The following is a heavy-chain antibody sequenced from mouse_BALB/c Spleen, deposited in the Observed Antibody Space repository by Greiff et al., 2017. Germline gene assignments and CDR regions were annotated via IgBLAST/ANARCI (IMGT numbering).Heavy chain of an antibody. Sequence: EVKLQESGPGLVKPSQSLSLTCSVTGYSITSGYYWNWIRQFPGNKLEWMGYISYDGSNNYNPSLKNRISITRDTSKNQFFLKLNSVTTEDTATYYCALLLRPFDYWGQGTTLTVSS. CDR1: GYSITSGYY. V-gene: IGHV3-6*02. CDR2: ISYDGSN. J-gene: IGHJ2*01. CDR3: ALLLRPFDY. D-gene: IGHD1-1*01.